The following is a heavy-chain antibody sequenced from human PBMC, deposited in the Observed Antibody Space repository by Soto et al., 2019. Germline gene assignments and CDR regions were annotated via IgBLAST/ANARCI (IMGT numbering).Heavy chain of an antibody. J-gene: IGHJ4*02. Sequence: PSETLSLTCTFSVVSVTNSSYYCGWIRQSPWKGLEWIGSVYYRGRSYSKSSVKSRVTISVDTSKNRFSLSLNSVTASDTAVYFCVSQRTTVPTQAYFQYWGPGALVNVS. V-gene: IGHV4-39*01. D-gene: IGHD4-17*01. CDR3: VSQRTTVPTQAYFQY. CDR2: VYYRGRS. CDR1: VVSVTNSSYY.